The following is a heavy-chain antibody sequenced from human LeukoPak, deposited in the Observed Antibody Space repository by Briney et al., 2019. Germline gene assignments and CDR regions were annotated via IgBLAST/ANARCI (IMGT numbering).Heavy chain of an antibody. V-gene: IGHV3-9*03. CDR3: AKAGQSQVRRETANYFDY. CDR2: ISWNSGSI. Sequence: PGGSLRLSCAASGFTFDDYAMHWVRQAPGKGLEWVSGISWNSGSIGYADSVKGRFTISRDNAKNSLYLQMNSLRAEDMALYYCAKAGQSQVRRETANYFDYWGQGTLVTVSS. J-gene: IGHJ4*02. D-gene: IGHD3-22*01. CDR1: GFTFDDYA.